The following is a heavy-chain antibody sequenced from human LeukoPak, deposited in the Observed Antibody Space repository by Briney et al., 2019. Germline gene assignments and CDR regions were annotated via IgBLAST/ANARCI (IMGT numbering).Heavy chain of an antibody. Sequence: SETLSLTCTVSGGSISSYYWSWIRQPPGKGLEGIGYIYYSGSTNYNPSLKSRVTISVDTSKNQFSLKLSSVTAADTAVYYCARVEMATITVDYWGQGTLVTVSS. D-gene: IGHD5-24*01. CDR3: ARVEMATITVDY. CDR1: GGSISSYY. V-gene: IGHV4-59*08. J-gene: IGHJ4*02. CDR2: IYYSGST.